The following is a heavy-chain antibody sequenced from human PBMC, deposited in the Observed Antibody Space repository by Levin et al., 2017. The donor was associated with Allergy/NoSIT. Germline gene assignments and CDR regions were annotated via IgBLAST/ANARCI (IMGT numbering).Heavy chain of an antibody. V-gene: IGHV3-48*03. J-gene: IGHJ4*02. CDR1: GFTFSSYE. CDR2: ISSTGSTI. Sequence: GESLKISCAASGFTFSSYEMNWVRPAPGKGLEWVSYISSTGSTIYSADSVKGRFTISRDNAKNSLYLHMNSLRAEDTAVYYCARQLGNFWSGYNYFDYWGQGTLVTVSS. D-gene: IGHD3-3*01. CDR3: ARQLGNFWSGYNYFDY.